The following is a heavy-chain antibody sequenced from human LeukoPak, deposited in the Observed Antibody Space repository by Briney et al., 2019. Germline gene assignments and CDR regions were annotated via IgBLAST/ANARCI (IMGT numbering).Heavy chain of an antibody. J-gene: IGHJ3*02. D-gene: IGHD3-16*01. V-gene: IGHV3-13*01. CDR2: IGPAGDT. CDR1: GFTLSSYD. CDR3: ARAVQAYVRAFDI. Sequence: GGSLRLSCAASGFTLSSYDMHWVRQATGKGLEWVSVIGPAGDTYYPGSVKGRFTISREDAKNSLFLQMNSLRAEVTAVYYCARAVQAYVRAFDIWGQGTMVTVSS.